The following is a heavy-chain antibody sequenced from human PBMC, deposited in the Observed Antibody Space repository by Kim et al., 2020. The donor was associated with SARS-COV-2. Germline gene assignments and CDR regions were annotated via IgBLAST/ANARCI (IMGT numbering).Heavy chain of an antibody. D-gene: IGHD2-8*01. Sequence: YDGSNKYYADSVKGRFTISRDNSKNTLYLQMNSLRGEDTAVYYCAKIMDYWGQGTLVTVSS. J-gene: IGHJ4*02. CDR3: AKIMDY. CDR2: YDGSNK. V-gene: IGHV3-30*02.